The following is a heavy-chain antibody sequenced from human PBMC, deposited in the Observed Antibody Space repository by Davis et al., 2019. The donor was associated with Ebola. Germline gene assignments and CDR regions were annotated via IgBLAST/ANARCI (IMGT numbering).Heavy chain of an antibody. CDR3: ARRKGYYDSSGYYYGAFDI. V-gene: IGHV3-21*01. J-gene: IGHJ3*02. CDR2: ISSSSSYI. CDR1: GFTFSSYS. D-gene: IGHD3-22*01. Sequence: GESLKISCAASGFTFSSYSMNWVRQAPGKGLEWVSSISSSSSYIYYADSVKGRFTISRDNAKNSLYLQMNSLRAEDTAVYYCARRKGYYDSSGYYYGAFDIWGQGTTVTVSS.